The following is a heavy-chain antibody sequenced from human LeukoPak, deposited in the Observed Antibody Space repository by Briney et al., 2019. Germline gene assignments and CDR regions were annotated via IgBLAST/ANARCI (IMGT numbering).Heavy chain of an antibody. Sequence: GGSLRLSCATSGFTFSSYGMQWVRQAPGKGLEWVADTSYDGSNKYYADSVKGRFTISRDNSKNTLYLQMNSLRAEDTAVYYCARAVSEEKTRILSFYYYMDVWGKGTTVTVSS. V-gene: IGHV3-30*03. J-gene: IGHJ6*03. CDR3: ARAVSEEKTRILSFYYYMDV. CDR2: TSYDGSNK. CDR1: GFTFSSYG. D-gene: IGHD2-15*01.